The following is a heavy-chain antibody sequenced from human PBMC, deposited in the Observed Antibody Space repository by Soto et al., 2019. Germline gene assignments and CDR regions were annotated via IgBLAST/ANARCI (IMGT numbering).Heavy chain of an antibody. CDR3: ASGYFDWLYAFDI. Sequence: SETKSLTCAVYGGSISGYSWSWIRPHPGKGLEWIGEINHSGSANYNPSLKSRVTMSADTSKSQFSLRLSSVTAADTAVYYCASGYFDWLYAFDIWGQGTMVTVSS. D-gene: IGHD3-9*01. J-gene: IGHJ3*02. V-gene: IGHV4-34*01. CDR2: INHSGSA. CDR1: GGSISGYS.